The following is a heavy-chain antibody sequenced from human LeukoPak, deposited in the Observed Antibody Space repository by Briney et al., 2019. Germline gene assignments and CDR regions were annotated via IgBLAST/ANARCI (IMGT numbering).Heavy chain of an antibody. CDR1: GFTFDDYA. CDR3: EKDRGGGIESGGWYGEGGLDY. Sequence: GRSLRLSCAVSGFTFDDYAMHWVRQAPGKGLEWVSGISWNSGSIGYADSVKGRFTISRDNAKNSLYLQMNSLRAEDMALYYFEKDRGGGIESGGWYGEGGLDYWGQGTLVTVSS. D-gene: IGHD6-19*01. J-gene: IGHJ4*02. CDR2: ISWNSGSI. V-gene: IGHV3-9*03.